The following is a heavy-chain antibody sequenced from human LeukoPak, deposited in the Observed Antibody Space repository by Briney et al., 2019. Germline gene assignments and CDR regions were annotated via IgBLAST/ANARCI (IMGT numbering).Heavy chain of an antibody. Sequence: SETLSLTCTVSGGSISGYYWSWIRQPPGRGLEWIGYIHYSGSTNYNPSLRSRVTISVDTSKNQFSLKLSSVTAADTAVYYCARSVPPDHAFDIWGQGTMVTVSS. CDR2: IHYSGST. CDR3: ARSVPPDHAFDI. V-gene: IGHV4-59*01. J-gene: IGHJ3*02. CDR1: GGSISGYY. D-gene: IGHD5/OR15-5a*01.